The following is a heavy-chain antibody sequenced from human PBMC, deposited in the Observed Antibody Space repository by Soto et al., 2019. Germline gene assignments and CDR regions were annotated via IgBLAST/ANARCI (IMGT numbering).Heavy chain of an antibody. D-gene: IGHD5-12*01. CDR1: GFTFSSYA. V-gene: IGHV3-30-3*01. J-gene: IGHJ4*02. Sequence: GGSLRLSCAASGFTFSSYAMHWVRQAPGKGLEWVAVISYDGSNKYYADSAKGRFTISRDNSKNTLYLQMNSLRAEDTAVYYCARDHVEMATMPFDYWGQGTLVTVSS. CDR2: ISYDGSNK. CDR3: ARDHVEMATMPFDY.